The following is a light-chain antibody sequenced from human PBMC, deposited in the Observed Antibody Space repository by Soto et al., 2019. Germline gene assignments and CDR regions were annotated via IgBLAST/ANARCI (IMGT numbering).Light chain of an antibody. CDR2: GAS. J-gene: IGKJ1*01. Sequence: EIVMTQSPANLSVFSGVRAHPSRKARQRVGSNVAWYQQKPGQAPRLLIYGASTRVTGIQAMFSGRCSRTVFTLTISILQSEDVAFYRCQQDYNWWTFGQGTKVDI. V-gene: IGKV3-15*01. CDR1: QRVGSN. CDR3: QQDYNWWT.